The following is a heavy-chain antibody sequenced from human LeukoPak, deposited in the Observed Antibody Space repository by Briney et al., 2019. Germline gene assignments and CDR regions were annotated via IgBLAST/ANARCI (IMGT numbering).Heavy chain of an antibody. V-gene: IGHV3-15*01. CDR3: TTDASYSSGWYQSYYFDY. CDR1: GFTFSNAW. Sequence: GGSLRLSCAASGFTFSNAWMSWVRQAPGKGLEWVGRIKSKTDGGTTDYAAPVKGRFTNSRDDSKNTLYLQMNSLKTEDTAVYYCTTDASYSSGWYQSYYFDYWGQGTLVTVSS. D-gene: IGHD6-19*01. CDR2: IKSKTDGGTT. J-gene: IGHJ4*02.